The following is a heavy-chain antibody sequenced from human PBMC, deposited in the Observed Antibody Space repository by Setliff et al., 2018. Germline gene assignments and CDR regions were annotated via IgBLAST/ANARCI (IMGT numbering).Heavy chain of an antibody. CDR3: ARGLQGPPTQWWYSSSWYPAGPQCDY. CDR2: INHSGST. CDR1: GGSFSGYY. J-gene: IGHJ4*02. Sequence: ETLSLTCAVYGGSFSGYYRSWIRQPPGKGLEWIGEINHSGSTNYNPSLKSRVTISVDTSTNPFSLKLSSVTAADTAVYYCARGLQGPPTQWWYSSSWYPAGPQCDYWGQGTLVTVSS. D-gene: IGHD6-13*01. V-gene: IGHV4-34*01.